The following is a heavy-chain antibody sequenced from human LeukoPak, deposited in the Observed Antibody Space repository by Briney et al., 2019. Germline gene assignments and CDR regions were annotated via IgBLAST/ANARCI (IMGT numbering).Heavy chain of an antibody. J-gene: IGHJ6*04. V-gene: IGHV3-48*01. Sequence: GGSLRLSCAASGFTFSSYSMLWVRQAPGKGLEWVSYISSSSSTIYYADSVKGRFTISRDNAKNSLYLQMNTLRAEDTAVHYCAELGITMIGGVWGKGTTVTISS. CDR3: AELGITMIGGV. CDR1: GFTFSSYS. D-gene: IGHD3-10*02. CDR2: ISSSSSTI.